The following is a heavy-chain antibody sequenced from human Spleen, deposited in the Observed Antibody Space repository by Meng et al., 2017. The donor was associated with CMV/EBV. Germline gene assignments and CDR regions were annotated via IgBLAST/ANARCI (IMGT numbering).Heavy chain of an antibody. CDR3: TTGTETTDY. CDR1: GFTFSRYS. Sequence: GESLKISCAASGFTFSRYSMTWVRQAPGKGLEWIGRIGSKIDGGTRDYAAPVKGRFTLSRDDSKNTLYLQMNSLKTEDTAVYYCTTGTETTDYWGQGTLVTVSS. CDR2: IGSKIDGGTR. D-gene: IGHD1-7*01. J-gene: IGHJ4*02. V-gene: IGHV3-15*04.